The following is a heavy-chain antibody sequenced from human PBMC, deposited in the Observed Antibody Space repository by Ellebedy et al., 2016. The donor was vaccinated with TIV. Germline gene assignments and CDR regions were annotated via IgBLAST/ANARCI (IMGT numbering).Heavy chain of an antibody. CDR2: INQGGSDK. D-gene: IGHD3-16*01. Sequence: GGSLRLSCGASGFSFRSYWMTWVRQAPGKGLEWVANINQGGSDKYYVDSVKGRFTVSRDNAQNSLFLQMNSLRAEETAVYYCATDGSYGDYRSPTHAFVMWGRGTLVTVSS. CDR3: ATDGSYGDYRSPTHAFVM. J-gene: IGHJ3*02. CDR1: GFSFRSYW. V-gene: IGHV3-7*01.